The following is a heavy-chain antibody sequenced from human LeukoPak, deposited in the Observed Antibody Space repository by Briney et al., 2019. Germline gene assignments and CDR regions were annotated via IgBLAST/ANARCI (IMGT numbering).Heavy chain of an antibody. CDR2: VKSKADGGTT. V-gene: IGHV3-15*01. CDR1: GLTFNNAW. J-gene: IGHJ4*02. CDR3: VTNAPTKIDY. D-gene: IGHD5-12*01. Sequence: GGSLRLSCATSGLTFNNAWMSWVRQAPGRGLEWIGRVKSKADGGTTDYTAPVKGRFTISRDDSRDTLFLQMDSLKTEDTAVYYCVTNAPTKIDYWGRGTLVTVSS.